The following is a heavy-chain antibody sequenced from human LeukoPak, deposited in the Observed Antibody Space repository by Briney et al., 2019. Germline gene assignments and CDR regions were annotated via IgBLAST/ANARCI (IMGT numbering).Heavy chain of an antibody. Sequence: SETLSLTCTVSGGSISSYYWSWIRQPPGKGLEWIGYIYYSGSTNYNPSLKSRVTISVDTSKNQFSLKLGSVTAAGAAVYYCARGGISWFDPWGQGTLVTVSS. CDR2: IYYSGST. J-gene: IGHJ5*02. D-gene: IGHD6-13*01. V-gene: IGHV4-59*01. CDR3: ARGGISWFDP. CDR1: GGSISSYY.